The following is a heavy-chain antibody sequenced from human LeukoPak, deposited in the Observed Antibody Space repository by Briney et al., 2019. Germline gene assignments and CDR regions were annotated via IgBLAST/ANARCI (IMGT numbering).Heavy chain of an antibody. Sequence: GTSLRLSCVASGFTFNNYAMHWVRQAPGQGLERVAGISYDGTAEYYGDSMKGRFNISRDKSKNTLFLEVNSLRTEDTAVFYCARDWGGVVLMGGFDVWGQGTQVIVSS. CDR3: ARDWGGVVLMGGFDV. J-gene: IGHJ4*02. V-gene: IGHV3-30*04. CDR1: GFTFNNYA. CDR2: ISYDGTAE. D-gene: IGHD3-3*01.